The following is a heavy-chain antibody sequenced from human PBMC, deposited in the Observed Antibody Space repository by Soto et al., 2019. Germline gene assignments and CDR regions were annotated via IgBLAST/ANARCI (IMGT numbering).Heavy chain of an antibody. V-gene: IGHV4-31*03. CDR3: ARELPQRQGRNMDV. CDR1: SGSMTSGDQY. Sequence: SETLSLTCTVTSGSMTSGDQYWTWIRHRPGEGLEWFGYINHRGSLYYNPSLRSRVSMSVDTSKNQFSLNLSSVTAADTAVYYCARELPQRQGRNMDVWGQGTTVTVSS. CDR2: INHRGSL. D-gene: IGHD1-1*01. J-gene: IGHJ6*02.